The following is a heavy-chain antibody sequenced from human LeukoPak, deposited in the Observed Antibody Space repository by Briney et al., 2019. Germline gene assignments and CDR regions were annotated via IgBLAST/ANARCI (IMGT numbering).Heavy chain of an antibody. V-gene: IGHV4-4*07. Sequence: SETLSLTCTVSGGSISSYYWSWIRQPAGKGLEWIGRIYTSGSTNYNPSLKSRVTMSVDTSKNQFSLKLSSVTAADTAVYYCASNSLRYYGPAGAFDIWGQGTMVTVSS. CDR3: ASNSLRYYGPAGAFDI. CDR2: IYTSGST. CDR1: GGSISSYY. D-gene: IGHD3-10*01. J-gene: IGHJ3*02.